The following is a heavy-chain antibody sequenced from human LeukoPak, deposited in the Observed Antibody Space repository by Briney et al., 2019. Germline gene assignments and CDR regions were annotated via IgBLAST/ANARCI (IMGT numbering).Heavy chain of an antibody. CDR3: ARDGYCSGGKCYGSDY. CDR1: GFTFSNYW. CDR2: TNSDGSST. V-gene: IGHV3-74*01. Sequence: GGSLRLSCAASGFTFSNYWMHWVRQAPGKGLVWVSHTNSDGSSTSYADSVKGRFTISRDNAKNTLYLEVNTLRAEDTAVYYCARDGYCSGGKCYGSDYWGQGTLVIVSS. J-gene: IGHJ4*02. D-gene: IGHD2-15*01.